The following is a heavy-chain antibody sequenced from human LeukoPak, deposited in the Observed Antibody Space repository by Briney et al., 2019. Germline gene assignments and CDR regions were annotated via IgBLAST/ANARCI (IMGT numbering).Heavy chain of an antibody. CDR3: AKGVSSTSCYWFDP. CDR2: FRGSGGST. J-gene: IGHJ5*02. Sequence: GGPLRLSCAASGFPFSSYPMSWAPRAPGKGREWVSAFRGSGGSTYYADSVKGRFTISRDNSKNTLYLQMNSLRAEDTAVYYCAKGVSSTSCYWFDPWGQGTLVTVSS. V-gene: IGHV3-23*01. CDR1: GFPFSSYP. D-gene: IGHD2-2*01.